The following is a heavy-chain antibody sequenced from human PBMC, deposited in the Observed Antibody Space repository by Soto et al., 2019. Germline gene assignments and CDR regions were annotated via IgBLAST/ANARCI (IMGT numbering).Heavy chain of an antibody. J-gene: IGHJ4*02. D-gene: IGHD1-26*01. Sequence: QVQLVQSGAEVRKPGASVHVSCKTSGYTFTAYYIHWVRQAPGQGLEWMGWIDPARGGTNIAQKFPGWATMTTDTSTTTAYLQLSRLTSDDTAGYYCAKSRGSYTVDYWGQGTLVTVSS. CDR2: IDPARGGT. CDR1: GYTFTAYY. V-gene: IGHV1-2*04. CDR3: AKSRGSYTVDY.